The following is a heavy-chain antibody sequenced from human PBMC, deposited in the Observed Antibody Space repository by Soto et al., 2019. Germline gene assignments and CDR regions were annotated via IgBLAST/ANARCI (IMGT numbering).Heavy chain of an antibody. CDR2: ISGSGGST. D-gene: IGHD3-9*01. CDR3: AKATYYDILTGYYPFDY. Sequence: QSGGSLRLSCAASGFTFSSYAMSWVRQAPGKGLEWVSAISGSGGSTYYADSVKGRFTISRDNSKNTLYLQMNSLRAEDTAVYYCAKATYYDILTGYYPFDYWGQGTLVTVSS. V-gene: IGHV3-23*01. J-gene: IGHJ4*02. CDR1: GFTFSSYA.